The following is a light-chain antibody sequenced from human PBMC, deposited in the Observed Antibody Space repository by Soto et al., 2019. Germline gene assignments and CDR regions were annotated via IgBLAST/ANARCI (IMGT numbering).Light chain of an antibody. CDR2: DAS. CDR3: QQYDTYPWT. V-gene: IGKV1-5*01. CDR1: QRMSAW. J-gene: IGKJ1*01. Sequence: DIQMTQSPPTLSASVGDRVIITCRASQRMSAWLAWYQQKPGKAPTLLIYDASSVQNGVPSRFSGSGSATDLTLAISSLQPNDFVSYYCQQYDTYPWTFGQGTKVEIK.